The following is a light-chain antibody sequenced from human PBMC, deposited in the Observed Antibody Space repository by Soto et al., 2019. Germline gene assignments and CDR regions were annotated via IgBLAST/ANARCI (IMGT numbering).Light chain of an antibody. CDR2: GAS. CDR1: QSVGSSY. CDR3: QQYGTSPWT. Sequence: EIVLTQAPGTLSLSPGERATLSCRASQSVGSSYLAWYQQNPSQAPRLLIYGASSRATGIPDRFSGSGSGTDFTLTISRLETEAFAVYYCQQYGTSPWTFVQGTKVEIK. J-gene: IGKJ1*01. V-gene: IGKV3-20*01.